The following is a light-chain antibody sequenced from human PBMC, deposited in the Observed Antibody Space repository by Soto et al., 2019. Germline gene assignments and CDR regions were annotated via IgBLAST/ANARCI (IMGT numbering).Light chain of an antibody. Sequence: QSVLTQPPSAFGTPGQRVTISCSGSSSNIGNNHVYWYQQLAGTAPKLLMSETNQRPSGVPNRFTASKYGSSASLAISGLRSEDEAAYYCAAWDGGLSRPLFGGGTKLTVL. CDR2: ETN. V-gene: IGLV1-47*01. CDR1: SSNIGNNH. CDR3: AAWDGGLSRPL. J-gene: IGLJ3*02.